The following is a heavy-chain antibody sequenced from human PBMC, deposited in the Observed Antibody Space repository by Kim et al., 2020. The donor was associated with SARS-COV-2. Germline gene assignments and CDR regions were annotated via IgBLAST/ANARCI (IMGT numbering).Heavy chain of an antibody. J-gene: IGHJ6*04. CDR2: ISSSSSYI. CDR3: ATSDGGSSGSYYYYYYYGMDV. Sequence: GGSLRLSCAASGFTFSSYSMNWVRQAPGKGLEWVSSISSSSSYIYYADTVKGRFTITRDNAKNSLYLQMNSLRAEDTAVYYCATSDGGSSGSYYYYYYYGMDVWGEGTTVTVSS. CDR1: GFTFSSYS. D-gene: IGHD3-10*01. V-gene: IGHV3-21*01.